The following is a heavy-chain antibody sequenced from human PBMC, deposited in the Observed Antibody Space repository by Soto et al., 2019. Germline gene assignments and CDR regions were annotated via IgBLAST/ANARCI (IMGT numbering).Heavy chain of an antibody. D-gene: IGHD1-1*01. J-gene: IGHJ4*02. CDR3: ARGRYGDY. CDR2: ISAHNGNT. CDR1: GYAFTTYG. V-gene: IGHV1-18*01. Sequence: QVHLVQSGAEVKKPGASVKVSCKGSGYAFTTYGITWVRQAPGQGREWMGWISAHNGNTNYAQKLQGRVTVTRDTSTSTAYMELRSLRSDDTAVYYCARGRYGDYWGQGALVTVSS.